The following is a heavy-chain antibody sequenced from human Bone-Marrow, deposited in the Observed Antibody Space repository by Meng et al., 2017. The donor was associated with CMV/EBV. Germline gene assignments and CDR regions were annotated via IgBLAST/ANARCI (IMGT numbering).Heavy chain of an antibody. J-gene: IGHJ6*02. CDR3: ARWEGLRLPMDV. CDR1: GYTFTSYG. D-gene: IGHD5-12*01. CDR2: IIPILGIA. V-gene: IGHV1-69*10. Sequence: SVKVSCKASGYTFTSYGISWVRQAPGQGLEWMGGIIPILGIANYAQKFQGRVTITADKSTSTAYMELSSLRSEDTAVYYCARWEGLRLPMDVWGQGTTVTVSS.